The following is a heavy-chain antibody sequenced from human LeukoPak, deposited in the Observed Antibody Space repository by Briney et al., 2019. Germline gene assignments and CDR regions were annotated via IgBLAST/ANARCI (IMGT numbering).Heavy chain of an antibody. CDR2: IYYSGST. Sequence: PSETLSLTCTVSGGSISSYYWSWIRQPPGKGLEWIGHIYYSGSTNYNPSLKSRVTISVDTSKNQFSLKLSSVTAADTAVYYCARDRARGRSGSYYNDYYYYGMDVWGQGTTVTVSS. CDR3: ARDRARGRSGSYYNDYYYYGMDV. CDR1: GGSISSYY. V-gene: IGHV4-59*12. D-gene: IGHD3-10*01. J-gene: IGHJ6*02.